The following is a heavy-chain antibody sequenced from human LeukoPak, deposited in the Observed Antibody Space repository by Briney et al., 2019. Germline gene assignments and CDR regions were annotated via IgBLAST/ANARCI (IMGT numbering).Heavy chain of an antibody. J-gene: IGHJ4*02. CDR3: ARDIALYWYYY. CDR2: MHPSGGT. V-gene: IGHV4-38-2*02. Sequence: SEPLSLTCASHSINSDLHWGWFRQPPGMGLEWIGSMHPSGGTYYNPSLMSRVTISLDTSKNHFSLKVTSVTASDTAVYYCARDIALYWYYYWGQGTLVTASS. D-gene: IGHD1-7*01. CDR1: SINSDLH.